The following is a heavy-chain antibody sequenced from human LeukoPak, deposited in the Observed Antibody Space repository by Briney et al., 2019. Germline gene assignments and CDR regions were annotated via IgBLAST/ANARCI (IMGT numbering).Heavy chain of an antibody. J-gene: IGHJ5*02. V-gene: IGHV6-1*01. CDR1: GDSVSSNSAA. D-gene: IGHD1-14*01. CDR3: ARDLSGYNRSLNWFDP. Sequence: SQTLSLTCAISGDSVSSNSAAWNWIRQSPSRGLEWLGRTYYRSKWHNHYAESVQSRITINPDTSNNQFSLQLRSVTPDDTAVYFCARDLSGYNRSLNWFDPWGQGTLVTVSS. CDR2: TYYRSKWHN.